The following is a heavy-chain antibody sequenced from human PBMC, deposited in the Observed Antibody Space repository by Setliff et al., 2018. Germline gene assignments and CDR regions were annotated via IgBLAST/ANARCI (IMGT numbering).Heavy chain of an antibody. CDR3: ATPGRDDLDSPFEPFDI. CDR2: IYHRGRK. D-gene: IGHD3-3*01. Sequence: SETLSLTCAVSGASINRGHYWGWIRQPPGKGLEWIATIYHRGRKYYNPSLQSRVSVSLDTSKNHFSLRLTSMTAADTAVYYCATPGRDDLDSPFEPFDIWGQGTMVTVSS. V-gene: IGHV4-38-2*01. J-gene: IGHJ3*02. CDR1: GASINRGHY.